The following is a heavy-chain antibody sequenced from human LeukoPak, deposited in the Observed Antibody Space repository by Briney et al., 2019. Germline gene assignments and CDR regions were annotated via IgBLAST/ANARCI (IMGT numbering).Heavy chain of an antibody. D-gene: IGHD3-22*01. CDR2: IYYSGST. J-gene: IGHJ5*02. Sequence: SETLSLTCTVPGGSISSGAYYWSWIRQHPGKGLEWIGYIYYSGSTYYNPSLKSRVTISVDTSKNQFSLKLSSVTAADTAVYYCARYYDNMFDPWGQGTLVTVSS. V-gene: IGHV4-31*03. CDR1: GGSISSGAYY. CDR3: ARYYDNMFDP.